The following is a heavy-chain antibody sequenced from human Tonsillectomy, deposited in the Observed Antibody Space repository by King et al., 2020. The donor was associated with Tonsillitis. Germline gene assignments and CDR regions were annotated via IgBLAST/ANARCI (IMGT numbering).Heavy chain of an antibody. D-gene: IGHD2-21*01. Sequence: VQLVESGGGLVQPGGSLRLSCAASGFTFSTYWMHWVRQAPGKGLVGVSRLNSDGSTTNYADSVKGRFTISRDNAKNTLYLQMNNLRAEDTAVYYCARAPYSNWFDPWGQGTLVTVSS. CDR3: ARAPYSNWFDP. CDR1: GFTFSTYW. CDR2: LNSDGSTT. V-gene: IGHV3-74*01. J-gene: IGHJ5*02.